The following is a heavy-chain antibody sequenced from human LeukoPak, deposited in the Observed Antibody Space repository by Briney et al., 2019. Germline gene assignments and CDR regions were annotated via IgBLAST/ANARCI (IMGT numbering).Heavy chain of an antibody. J-gene: IGHJ3*02. V-gene: IGHV1-24*01. CDR3: ATGDGDYSTNHAFDI. CDR1: GYTLTELS. Sequence: ASVKVSCKVSGYTLTELSMHWVRQAPGKGLEWMGGFDPEDGETIYAQKFQGRVTMTEDTSTDTAYVELSSLRSEDTAVYYCATGDGDYSTNHAFDIWGQGTMVTVSS. D-gene: IGHD4-17*01. CDR2: FDPEDGET.